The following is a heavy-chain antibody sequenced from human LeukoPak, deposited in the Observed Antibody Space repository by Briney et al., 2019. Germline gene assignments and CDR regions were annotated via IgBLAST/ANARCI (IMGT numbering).Heavy chain of an antibody. J-gene: IGHJ4*02. CDR1: GYTFTSYW. Sequence: GESLKISCKASGYTFTSYWIGWVRQMPGKGLEWMGIIYPGDSKTKYRPSLQGQVTISVDKSISTANLQWSSLKASDTAIYYCARIEGSTFDYWGQGTLVTVSS. CDR3: ARIEGSTFDY. V-gene: IGHV5-51*01. CDR2: IYPGDSKT.